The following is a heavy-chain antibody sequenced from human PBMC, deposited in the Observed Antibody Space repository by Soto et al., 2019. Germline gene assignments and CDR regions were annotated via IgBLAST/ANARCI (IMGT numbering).Heavy chain of an antibody. J-gene: IGHJ1*01. Sequence: SVKVSCKASGGTFSSYTISWVRQAPGQGLEWMGRIIPILGIANYAQKFQGRVTITADKSTSTAYMELSSLRSEDTAVYYCARDGPHSSGWYRYFQHWGQGTLVTVSS. CDR2: IIPILGIA. CDR3: ARDGPHSSGWYRYFQH. CDR1: GGTFSSYT. D-gene: IGHD6-19*01. V-gene: IGHV1-69*04.